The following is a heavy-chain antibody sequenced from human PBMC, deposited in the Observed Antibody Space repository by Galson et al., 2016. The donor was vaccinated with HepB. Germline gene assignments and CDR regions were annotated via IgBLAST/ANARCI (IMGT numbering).Heavy chain of an antibody. CDR3: ARGTALVIHYYYAMDV. Sequence: WYNDYAVSVKSRITINPDTSKNQFSLQLNSVTPEDTAVYYCARGTALVIHYYYAMDVWGQGTTVTVSS. D-gene: IGHD5-18*01. CDR2: WYN. J-gene: IGHJ6*02. V-gene: IGHV6-1*01.